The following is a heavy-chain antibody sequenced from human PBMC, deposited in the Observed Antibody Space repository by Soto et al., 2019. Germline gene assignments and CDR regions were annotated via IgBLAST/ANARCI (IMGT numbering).Heavy chain of an antibody. Sequence: EVQLVESGGGLVKPGGSLRLSCAASGFTFSSYSMNWVRQAPGKGLEWVSSISSSSSYIYYADSVKGRFTISRDNAKKSLYLQMNSLRAEDTAVYYCARGNSRITIFGVVIFPGDPWGQGTLVTVSS. CDR2: ISSSSSYI. V-gene: IGHV3-21*01. J-gene: IGHJ5*02. CDR1: GFTFSSYS. CDR3: ARGNSRITIFGVVIFPGDP. D-gene: IGHD3-3*01.